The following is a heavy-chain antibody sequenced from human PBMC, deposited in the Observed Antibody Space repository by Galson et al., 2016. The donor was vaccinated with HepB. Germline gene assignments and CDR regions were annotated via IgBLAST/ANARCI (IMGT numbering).Heavy chain of an antibody. CDR3: ARDQEYDSGGFYFLES. J-gene: IGHJ4*02. Sequence: SVKVSCKGSGYSFISYGISWVRQAPGQGLEWIGGIIPVFGTPNYAQKFQGRLTITADDYTKTTYMELSSLGTEDTAVYFCARDQEYDSGGFYFLESWGQGTLVTVSA. D-gene: IGHD3-22*01. CDR1: GYSFISYG. V-gene: IGHV1-69*13. CDR2: IIPVFGTP.